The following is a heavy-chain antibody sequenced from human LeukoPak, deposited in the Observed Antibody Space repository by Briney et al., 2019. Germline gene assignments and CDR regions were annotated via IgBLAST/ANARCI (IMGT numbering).Heavy chain of an antibody. CDR3: ARRLTQYDCFDP. Sequence: SQTLSLTCAISGDSLSSNSVTWDWIRQSPSRGLEWLGRTHYRSTWYNDYAVSVRGRITVNPDTSKNQFSLHLNSVTPEDAAVYYCARRLTQYDCFDPWGQGILVTVSS. D-gene: IGHD2-2*01. CDR2: THYRSTWYN. CDR1: GDSLSSNSVT. V-gene: IGHV6-1*01. J-gene: IGHJ5*02.